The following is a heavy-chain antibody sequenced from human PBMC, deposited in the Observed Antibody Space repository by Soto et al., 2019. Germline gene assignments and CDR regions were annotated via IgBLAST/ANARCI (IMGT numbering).Heavy chain of an antibody. CDR1: GYTFTGHY. V-gene: IGHV1-2*02. CDR2: ISPNSGGT. Sequence: GSSVKVSCKASGYTFTGHYIHWVRQAPGQGLEWLGWISPNSGGTKYAHKFLDRVTMTRDTYIGAAYMELSRLRSDDKAIYYCGRSSTYGTPIGFHFCGQGTLVTVSP. D-gene: IGHD4-17*01. CDR3: GRSSTYGTPIGFHF. J-gene: IGHJ4*02.